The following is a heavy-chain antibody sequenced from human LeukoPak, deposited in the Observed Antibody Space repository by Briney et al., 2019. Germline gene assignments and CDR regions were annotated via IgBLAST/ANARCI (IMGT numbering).Heavy chain of an antibody. Sequence: SETLSLTCTVSGGSISSYYWSWIRQPPGKGLEWIGYIYYSGSTNYNPSLKSRVTISVDTSKNQFSLKLSSVTAADTAVYYCAREGDGYNYLPYWGQGTLVTVSS. D-gene: IGHD5-24*01. CDR2: IYYSGST. CDR1: GGSISSYY. J-gene: IGHJ4*02. CDR3: AREGDGYNYLPY. V-gene: IGHV4-59*12.